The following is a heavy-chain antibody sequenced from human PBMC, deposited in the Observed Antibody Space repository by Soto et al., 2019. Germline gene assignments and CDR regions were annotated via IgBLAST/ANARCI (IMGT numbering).Heavy chain of an antibody. J-gene: IGHJ6*02. CDR1: GGTFSSYA. D-gene: IGHD2-2*01. Sequence: QVQLVQSGAEVKKPGSSVKVSCKASGGTFSSYAISWVRQAPGQGLEWMGGIIPIFGTANYAQKFQGRVTITADESTSTAYMELSSLRSEDTAVYYCARRALGYCISTSCYEYYYYGMDVWGQGTTVTVSS. V-gene: IGHV1-69*12. CDR3: ARRALGYCISTSCYEYYYYGMDV. CDR2: IIPIFGTA.